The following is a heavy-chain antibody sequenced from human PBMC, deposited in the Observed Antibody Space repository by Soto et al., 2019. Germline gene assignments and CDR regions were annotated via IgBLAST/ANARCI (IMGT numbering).Heavy chain of an antibody. CDR1: GYSFTSYW. J-gene: IGHJ3*02. CDR3: ARLFRDGYGDAFDI. V-gene: IGHV5-51*01. D-gene: IGHD5-18*01. Sequence: GESLKISCKGSGYSFTSYWIGWVRQMPGKGLGWVGIIYPGDSDTRYSPAFQGQVNISDDKSISPAYLQWSSLKASDTAMYYCARLFRDGYGDAFDIWGQGTMVPVS. CDR2: IYPGDSDT.